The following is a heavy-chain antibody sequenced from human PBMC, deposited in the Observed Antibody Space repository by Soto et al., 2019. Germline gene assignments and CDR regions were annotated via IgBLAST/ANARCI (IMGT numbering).Heavy chain of an antibody. J-gene: IGHJ6*02. D-gene: IGHD1-7*01. V-gene: IGHV4-59*01. CDR2: IYYSGST. Sequence: SETLSLTCTVSGGSISSYYWSWIRQPPGKGLEWIGYIYYSGSTNYNPSLKSRVTISVDTPKNQFSLKLSSVTAADTAVYYCAREQPGTTDYHYGMDVWGQGTMVNLSS. CDR3: AREQPGTTDYHYGMDV. CDR1: GGSISSYY.